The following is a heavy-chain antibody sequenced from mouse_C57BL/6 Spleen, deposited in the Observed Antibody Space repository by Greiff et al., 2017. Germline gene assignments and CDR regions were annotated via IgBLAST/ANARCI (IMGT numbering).Heavy chain of an antibody. J-gene: IGHJ2*01. V-gene: IGHV5-9*01. CDR3: ARRGGYDNYFDD. CDR1: GFTFSSYT. D-gene: IGHD2-2*01. CDR2: ISGGGGNT. Sequence: DVKLVESGGGLVKPGGSLKLSCAASGFTFSSYTMSWVRQTPEQRLEWVATISGGGGNTYYPASVKGRFTISRDNAKNTLYLQMSSLRSEDTALYYCARRGGYDNYFDDWGQGTTLTVSS.